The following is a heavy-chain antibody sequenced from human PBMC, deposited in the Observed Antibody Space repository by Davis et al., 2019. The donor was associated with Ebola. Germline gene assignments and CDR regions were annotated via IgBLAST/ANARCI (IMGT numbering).Heavy chain of an antibody. CDR1: GFTFSNYW. Sequence: GESLKISCAASGFTFSNYWMHWVRQAPGKGLVWVSRIDNDGSSTSHADSVKGRFTISRDNAKSTLYLQMNSLTAEDTAVYYCVRTTYGAPEYWGQGTLVTVSS. CDR2: IDNDGSST. J-gene: IGHJ4*02. V-gene: IGHV3-74*01. CDR3: VRTTYGAPEY. D-gene: IGHD4-17*01.